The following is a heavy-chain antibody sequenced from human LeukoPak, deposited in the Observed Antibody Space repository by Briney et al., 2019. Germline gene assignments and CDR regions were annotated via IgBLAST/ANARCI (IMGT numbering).Heavy chain of an antibody. CDR3: ARDRDIVVVPAARGNWFDP. CDR1: GFTFSSYS. CDR2: ISSSSSYI. J-gene: IGHJ5*02. V-gene: IGHV3-21*01. Sequence: PGGSLRLSCAASGFTFSSYSMNWVRQAPGKGLEWVSSISSSSSYIYYADSVKGRFTISRDNAKNSLYLQINSLRAEDTAVYYCARDRDIVVVPAARGNWFDPWGQGTLVTVSS. D-gene: IGHD2-2*01.